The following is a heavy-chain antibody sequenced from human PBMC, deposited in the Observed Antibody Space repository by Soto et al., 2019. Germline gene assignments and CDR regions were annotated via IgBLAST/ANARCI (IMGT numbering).Heavy chain of an antibody. J-gene: IGHJ2*01. Sequence: GSSLRRSCVASGFPVSDYAMTWVRQAPGKGLEWVATISATGGNIEYTDSLKGRFTISRDNSKNTLYLQLNGLTSDDTAVHYWAYGAGGLGYFDLGGRGTLLTASS. CDR2: ISATGGNI. CDR3: AYGAGGLGYFDL. D-gene: IGHD3-16*01. V-gene: IGHV3-23*01. CDR1: GFPVSDYA.